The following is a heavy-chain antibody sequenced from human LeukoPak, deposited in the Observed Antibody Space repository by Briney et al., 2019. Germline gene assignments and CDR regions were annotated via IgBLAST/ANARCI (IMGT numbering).Heavy chain of an antibody. V-gene: IGHV5-51*01. CDR3: ATIFGVVNGKHDAFDI. Sequence: GESLKISCKGSGYSLTSYWIGWVRQMPGKGLGWMGIIYPGDSDTRYSPSFQGQVTISADKSISTAYLQWSSLKASDTAMYYCATIFGVVNGKHDAFDIWGQGTMVTVSS. CDR2: IYPGDSDT. J-gene: IGHJ3*02. CDR1: GYSLTSYW. D-gene: IGHD3-3*01.